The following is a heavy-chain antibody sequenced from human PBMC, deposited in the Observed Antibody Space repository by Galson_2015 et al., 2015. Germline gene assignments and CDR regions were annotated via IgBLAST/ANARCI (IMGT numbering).Heavy chain of an antibody. Sequence: VKVSCKASGGTFSSYAISWVRQAPGQGLEWMGGIIPIFGTANYAQKFQGRVTITADESTSTAYMELSSLRSEDTAVYYCARDRDFWSGYTAFDIWGQGTMVTVSS. D-gene: IGHD3-3*01. V-gene: IGHV1-69*13. CDR1: GGTFSSYA. CDR2: IIPIFGTA. CDR3: ARDRDFWSGYTAFDI. J-gene: IGHJ3*02.